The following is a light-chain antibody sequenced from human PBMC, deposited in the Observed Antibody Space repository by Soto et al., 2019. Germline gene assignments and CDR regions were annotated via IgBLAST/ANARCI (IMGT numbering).Light chain of an antibody. CDR2: GAS. Sequence: TQSPATLSVSPGDRATLSCRASQSINSNLAWYQQQPGQAPRLLIDGASSRATGIPDRFSGSGSGTDFTLTISRLEPEDFAVYYCQQYGSSLTFGGGTKVDIK. J-gene: IGKJ4*01. V-gene: IGKV3-20*01. CDR3: QQYGSSLT. CDR1: QSINSN.